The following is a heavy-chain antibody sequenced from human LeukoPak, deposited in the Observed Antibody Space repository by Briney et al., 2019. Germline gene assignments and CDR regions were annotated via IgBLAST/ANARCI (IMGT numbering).Heavy chain of an antibody. CDR1: GFTFSSYA. CDR3: GRDWKLDY. Sequence: GGSLRLSCAASGFTFSSYAMSWVRQAPGKGLEWVSAISDDGGDTKYAESVKGRFTISRDNSRNRLYLQMNSLRVEDTAIYYCGRDWKLDYWGQGILATVSS. V-gene: IGHV3-23*01. CDR2: ISDDGGDT. D-gene: IGHD1-1*01. J-gene: IGHJ4*02.